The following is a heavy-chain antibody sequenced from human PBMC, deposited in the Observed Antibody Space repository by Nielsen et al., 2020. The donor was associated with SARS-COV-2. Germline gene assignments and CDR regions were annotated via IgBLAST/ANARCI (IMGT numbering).Heavy chain of an antibody. V-gene: IGHV4-30-4*01. CDR2: IYYSGSN. CDR3: AASHGYSYGS. Sequence: SETLSLTCTVSGGSISSGDYYWSWIRQPPGKGLEWIGYIYYSGSNYYNPSLKSRVTISVDTSKNQFSLKLSSVTAADTAVYYCAASHGYSYGSWGQGTLVTVSS. D-gene: IGHD5-18*01. J-gene: IGHJ4*02. CDR1: GGSISSGDYY.